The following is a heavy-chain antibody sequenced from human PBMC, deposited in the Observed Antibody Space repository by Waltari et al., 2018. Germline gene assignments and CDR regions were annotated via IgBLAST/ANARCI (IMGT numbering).Heavy chain of an antibody. J-gene: IGHJ3*02. D-gene: IGHD1-26*01. CDR3: ARLVGATGAGAFDI. CDR2: IYHSGST. Sequence: QVQLQESGPGLVKPSETLSLTCAVSGYSISSGYYWGWIRQPPGKGLEWIGSIYHSGSTYYNPSLKSRVTISVDTSKNQFSLKLSSVTAADTAVYYCARLVGATGAGAFDIWGQGTMVTVSS. CDR1: GYSISSGYY. V-gene: IGHV4-38-2*01.